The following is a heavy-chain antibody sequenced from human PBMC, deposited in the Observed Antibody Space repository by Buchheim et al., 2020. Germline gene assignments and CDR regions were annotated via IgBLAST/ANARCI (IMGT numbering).Heavy chain of an antibody. CDR2: ISSSSSYI. D-gene: IGHD3-10*01. CDR1: GFTFSSYS. Sequence: EVQLVESGGGLVKPGGSLRLSCAASGFTFSSYSMNWVRQAPGKGLEWVSSISSSSSYIYYADSVKGRFTISRDNAKTSLYLQMNSLRVEDTAVYYCALYPGAGGTFYYGMDVWGQGTT. V-gene: IGHV3-21*01. CDR3: ALYPGAGGTFYYGMDV. J-gene: IGHJ6*02.